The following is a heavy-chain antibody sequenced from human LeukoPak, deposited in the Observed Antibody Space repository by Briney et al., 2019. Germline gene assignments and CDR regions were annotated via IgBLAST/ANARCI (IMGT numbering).Heavy chain of an antibody. V-gene: IGHV1-8*01. CDR1: GYTFIDYD. D-gene: IGHD2-21*01. CDR2: MSPHNGHT. CDR3: ARRTPRCGGTCYDAFDV. J-gene: IGHJ3*01. Sequence: ASVKVSCKASGYTFIDYDINWVRQAPGQGLEWMGLMSPHNGHTEYAQNFQGRVTMTRDTSTGTAYMELRSLRSEDAAVYYCARRTPRCGGTCYDAFDVWGQGTMVTVSS.